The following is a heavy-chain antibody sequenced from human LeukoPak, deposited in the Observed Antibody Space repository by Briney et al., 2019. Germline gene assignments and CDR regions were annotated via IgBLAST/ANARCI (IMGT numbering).Heavy chain of an antibody. D-gene: IGHD2-2*01. CDR3: ARHGGHCTSTSCFDP. CDR1: GGSISSSY. CDR2: IYSTGST. J-gene: IGHJ5*02. V-gene: IGHV4-59*08. Sequence: SETLSLTCTVSGGSISSSYWSWIRQPPGKGLEWIGYIYSTGSTNSNPSLKSRVTISVDTSKNQFSLNLSSVTAADTAVYYCARHGGHCTSTSCFDPWGQGTLVTASS.